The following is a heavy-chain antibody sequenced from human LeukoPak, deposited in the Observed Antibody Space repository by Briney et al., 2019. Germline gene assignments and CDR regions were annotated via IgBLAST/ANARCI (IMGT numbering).Heavy chain of an antibody. D-gene: IGHD3-22*01. CDR3: ATVYDSSGNDY. CDR1: GYTFTSYD. J-gene: IGHJ4*02. V-gene: IGHV1-8*01. CDR2: MNPNSGNT. Sequence: ASVKVSCKASGYTFTSYDINWVRQATEQGLEWMGWMNPNSGNTGYAQKFQGRVTMTRNTSISTAYMELSSPRSEDTAVYYCATVYDSSGNDYWGQGTLVTVSS.